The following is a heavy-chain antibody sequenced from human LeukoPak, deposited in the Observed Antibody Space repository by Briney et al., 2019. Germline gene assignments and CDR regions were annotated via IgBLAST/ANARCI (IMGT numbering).Heavy chain of an antibody. J-gene: IGHJ4*02. V-gene: IGHV6-1*01. CDR1: GDSVSSSSVA. CDR2: TYYRSKWYN. Sequence: SQTLSLTCAISGDSVSSSSVAWNWIRQSPSRGLEWLGRTYYRSKWYNDYAVSVKSRVTINPDTSKNHFSLQLNSVTPEDTAVYYCARVKGSTSGWNPFDYWGQGTLVTVSS. CDR3: ARVKGSTSGWNPFDY. D-gene: IGHD6-19*01.